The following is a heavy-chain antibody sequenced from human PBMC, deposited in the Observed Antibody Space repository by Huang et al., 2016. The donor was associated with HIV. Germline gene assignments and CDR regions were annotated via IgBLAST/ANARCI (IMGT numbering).Heavy chain of an antibody. Sequence: QVQLQESGPGLVKPSETLSLTCTVSGASISSHYWPWIRQPPGKGLEWFGSFYYSGSTNPDPSLNGRVTISLDTAKNKFSLSLTSVTAADTAIYYCARGTNWVFSWYFDLWGRGTLVTVSS. CDR1: GASISSHY. J-gene: IGHJ2*01. D-gene: IGHD7-27*01. CDR2: FYYSGST. V-gene: IGHV4-59*11. CDR3: ARGTNWVFSWYFDL.